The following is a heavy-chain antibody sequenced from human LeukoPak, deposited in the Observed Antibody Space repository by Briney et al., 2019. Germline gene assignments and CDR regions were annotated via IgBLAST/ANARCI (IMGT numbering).Heavy chain of an antibody. Sequence: ASVKVSCKASGYTFTGYYMHWVRQAPGQGLEWMGWINPNSGGTNYAQKFQGWVTMTRDTSISTAYMELNRLRSDDTAVYYCARVKSKVRGSSPRLFDYWGQGTLVTVSS. CDR3: ARVKSKVRGSSPRLFDY. D-gene: IGHD3-10*01. J-gene: IGHJ4*02. V-gene: IGHV1-2*04. CDR2: INPNSGGT. CDR1: GYTFTGYY.